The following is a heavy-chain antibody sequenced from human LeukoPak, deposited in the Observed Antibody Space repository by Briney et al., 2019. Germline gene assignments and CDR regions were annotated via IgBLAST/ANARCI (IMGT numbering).Heavy chain of an antibody. J-gene: IGHJ4*02. CDR3: ARDGVVTPPGDY. CDR2: INHSGST. CDR1: GFTFSTYW. D-gene: IGHD4-23*01. Sequence: GSLRLSCAASGFTFSTYWMMWVRQPPGKGLEWIGEINHSGSTNYNPSLKSRVTISVDTSKNQFSLKLSSVTAADTAVYYCARDGVVTPPGDYWGQGTLVTVSS. V-gene: IGHV4-34*01.